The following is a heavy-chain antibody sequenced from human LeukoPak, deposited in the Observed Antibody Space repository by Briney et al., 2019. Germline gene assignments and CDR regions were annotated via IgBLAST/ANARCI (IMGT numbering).Heavy chain of an antibody. CDR3: ASCDYGDLYYFDY. CDR1: GFTFSSYE. V-gene: IGHV3-48*03. D-gene: IGHD4-17*01. J-gene: IGHJ4*02. Sequence: PGGSLRLSCAASGFTFSSYEMNWVRQAPGKGLEWVSYISSSGSTIYYADSVKGRFTISRDNAKNSLYLQMNSLRAEDTAVYYCASCDYGDLYYFDYWGQGTLVTVSS. CDR2: ISSSGSTI.